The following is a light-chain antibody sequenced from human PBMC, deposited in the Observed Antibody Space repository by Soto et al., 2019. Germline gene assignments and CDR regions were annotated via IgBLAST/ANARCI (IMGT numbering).Light chain of an antibody. V-gene: IGLV2-14*01. CDR3: CSYASGSIYV. CDR1: SSDVGAFNY. Sequence: QSVLTQPASMSGSPGQSITISCTGTSSDVGAFNYVSWYLQYPGKAPKLMIYEVGNRPSGVSNRFSGSKSGNTASLTISGLQAEDEADYYCCSYASGSIYVFGTGTKVTVL. J-gene: IGLJ1*01. CDR2: EVG.